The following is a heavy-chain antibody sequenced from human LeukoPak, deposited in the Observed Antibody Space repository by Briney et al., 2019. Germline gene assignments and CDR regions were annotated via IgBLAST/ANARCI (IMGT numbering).Heavy chain of an antibody. D-gene: IGHD2-2*02. V-gene: IGHV3-30*02. J-gene: IGHJ3*02. CDR1: GFTFSSYG. Sequence: GGSLRLSCAASGFTFSSYGMHWVRQAPGKGLEWVAFIRYDGSNKYYADSVKGRFTISRDNSKNTLYLQMNSLRAEDTAVYYCAKDDIVVVPAAIRDAFDIWGQGTMVTVSS. CDR2: IRYDGSNK. CDR3: AKDDIVVVPAAIRDAFDI.